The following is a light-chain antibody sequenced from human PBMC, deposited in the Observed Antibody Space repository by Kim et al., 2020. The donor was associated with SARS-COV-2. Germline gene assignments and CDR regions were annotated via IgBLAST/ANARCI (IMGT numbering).Light chain of an antibody. J-gene: IGLJ1*01. Sequence: LTQPHSVSESPGKTVTISCTRSSGSIVSNYVQWYQQRPGSAPTTVIYEDDQRPSGVPHRFSGSIDSSSNSASLTISGLKTEDEADYYCQSYDTNTVFGAGTKVTV. CDR3: QSYDTNTV. V-gene: IGLV6-57*03. CDR1: SGSIVSNY. CDR2: EDD.